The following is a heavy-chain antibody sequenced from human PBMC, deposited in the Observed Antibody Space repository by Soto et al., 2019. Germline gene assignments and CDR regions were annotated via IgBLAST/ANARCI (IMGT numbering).Heavy chain of an antibody. D-gene: IGHD2-15*01. CDR3: AVSVSYCSGGICYRDRSAFDI. Sequence: SETLSLTCTVPGGSISSYYCSWNRQPPGNGLGCLGYIYYSGSTNYNHSLTSRVTIAVDTSKNHFSLKLSSVTAADTAVYYCAVSVSYCSGGICYRDRSAFDIWGQGTMVTVSS. V-gene: IGHV4-59*01. CDR1: GGSISSYY. CDR2: IYYSGST. J-gene: IGHJ3*02.